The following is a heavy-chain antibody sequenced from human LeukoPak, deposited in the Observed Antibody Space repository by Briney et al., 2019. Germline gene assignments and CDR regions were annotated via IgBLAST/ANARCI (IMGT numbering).Heavy chain of an antibody. J-gene: IGHJ6*02. D-gene: IGHD5-12*01. CDR3: ARDASGYDDYYYYGMDV. CDR1: GFTFSSYG. CDR2: ISYDGSNK. Sequence: GGSLRLSCAASGFTFSSYGMHWVRQAPGKGLEWVAVISYDGSNKYYADSVKGRFTISRDNSKNTLYLQMNSLRAEDTAVYYCARDASGYDDYYYYGMDVWGQGTTVTVSS. V-gene: IGHV3-30*19.